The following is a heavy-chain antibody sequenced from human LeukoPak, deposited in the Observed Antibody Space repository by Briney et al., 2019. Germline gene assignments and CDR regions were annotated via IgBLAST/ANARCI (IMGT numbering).Heavy chain of an antibody. CDR2: VYFSGST. V-gene: IGHV4-39*07. CDR1: GGSIRTTSYY. J-gene: IGHJ4*02. D-gene: IGHD3-10*01. Sequence: SETLSFTCTVSGGSIRTTSYYWGWIRQSPGRGLEWIGSVYFSGSTYYNPSLKSRVSISVDTSKNQFSLKLSSVTAADTAVYYCARGGSYWDIWGQGTLVTVSS. CDR3: ARGGSYWDI.